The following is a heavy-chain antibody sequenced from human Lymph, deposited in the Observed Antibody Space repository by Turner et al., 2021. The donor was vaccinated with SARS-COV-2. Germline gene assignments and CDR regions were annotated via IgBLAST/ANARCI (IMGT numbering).Heavy chain of an antibody. V-gene: IGHV3-30*04. CDR2: ISYDGSNK. CDR1: GFTFSTYA. CDR3: ARYGSGGYFYYGLDV. J-gene: IGHJ6*02. Sequence: QVQLVESGGCVVQPGRSLRRSCAASGFTFSTYAIHWVRQAAGKGLEWVAVISYDGSNKYYADSVKGRFTISRDNSKNTLYLQMNSLRAEDTAVYYCARYGSGGYFYYGLDVWGQGTTVTVSS. D-gene: IGHD3-10*01.